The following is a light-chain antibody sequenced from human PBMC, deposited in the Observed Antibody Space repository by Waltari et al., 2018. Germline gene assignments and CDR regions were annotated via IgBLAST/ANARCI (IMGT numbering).Light chain of an antibody. Sequence: EIVLSQSPATLSVAPGERATRSCRASQSIDIYLRWYQQKPGQTPRLLIYGASNMATGIPARFSGSGSGTDFTLTIDSLESEDFAVYYCHQRSNRPITFGQGTRLEIK. V-gene: IGKV3-11*01. CDR2: GAS. CDR1: QSIDIY. J-gene: IGKJ5*01. CDR3: HQRSNRPIT.